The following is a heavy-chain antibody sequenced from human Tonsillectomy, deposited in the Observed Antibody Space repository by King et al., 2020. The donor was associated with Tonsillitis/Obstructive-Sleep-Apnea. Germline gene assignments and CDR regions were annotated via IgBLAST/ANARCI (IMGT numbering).Heavy chain of an antibody. CDR3: ARDLDIVVVSADAFDI. Sequence: VQLQQWGAGLLKPSETLSLTCAVYGGSFSGYYWSWLRQPPGKGLEWIGEINHSGSTNYNPSLKSRVTISVDTSKNQFSLKLSSVTAADTAVYYCARDLDIVVVSADAFDIWGQGTMVTVSS. V-gene: IGHV4-34*01. D-gene: IGHD2-15*01. CDR2: INHSGST. CDR1: GGSFSGYY. J-gene: IGHJ3*02.